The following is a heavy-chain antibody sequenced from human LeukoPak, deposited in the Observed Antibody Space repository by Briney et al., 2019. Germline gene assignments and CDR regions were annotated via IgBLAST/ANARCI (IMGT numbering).Heavy chain of an antibody. Sequence: SETLSLTCAVYGGSFSGYYWSWISQPPGKGLEWIGEINHGGSTNYNPSLKSRVTISVDTSKNQFSLKLSSVTAADTAVYYCARAGRGTVTFSDYWGQGTLVTVSS. J-gene: IGHJ4*02. D-gene: IGHD4-17*01. CDR2: INHGGST. CDR3: ARAGRGTVTFSDY. V-gene: IGHV4-34*01. CDR1: GGSFSGYY.